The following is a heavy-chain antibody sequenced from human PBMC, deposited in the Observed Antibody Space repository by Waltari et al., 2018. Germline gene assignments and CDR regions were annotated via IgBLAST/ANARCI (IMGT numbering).Heavy chain of an antibody. Sequence: QVQLVQSGAEVKKPGASVKFSCKASGYMFRDYHIHWVRQAPGQGPEWMGWVFPDTGGTNYAQKFQGRVTMTRDTSITTAYLELSRLRSDDTAIYYCARDFWSAGSRWGQGTLVTVSS. CDR2: VFPDTGGT. CDR1: GYMFRDYH. CDR3: ARDFWSAGSR. V-gene: IGHV1-2*02. D-gene: IGHD3-3*01. J-gene: IGHJ4*02.